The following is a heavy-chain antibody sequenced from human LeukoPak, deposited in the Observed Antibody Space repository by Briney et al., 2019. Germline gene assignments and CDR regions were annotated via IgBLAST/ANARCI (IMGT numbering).Heavy chain of an antibody. V-gene: IGHV1-18*01. CDR3: ARGQTKIVGGTLYYMDV. CDR1: GYTFTSYG. Sequence: ASVKVSCKASGYTFTSYGISWVRQAPGQGVEWMGWISAYNGNTNYAQKLQGRVTMTTDTSTSTAYMELRSLRSDDTAVYYCARGQTKIVGGTLYYMDVWGKGTTVTVSS. D-gene: IGHD2-15*01. J-gene: IGHJ6*03. CDR2: ISAYNGNT.